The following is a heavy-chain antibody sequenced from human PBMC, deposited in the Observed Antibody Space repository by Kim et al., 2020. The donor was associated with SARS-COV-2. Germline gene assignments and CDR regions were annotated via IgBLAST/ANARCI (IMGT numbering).Heavy chain of an antibody. CDR3: ARGQLLWFPFDY. CDR1: GYTFTSYG. J-gene: IGHJ4*02. CDR2: ISAYNGNP. Sequence: ASVKVSCKASGYTFTSYGISWVRQAPGQGLEWMGWISAYNGNPNYAHKLQGRVTMTTDTSTSTAYMELRSLRSDDTAVYYCARGQLLWFPFDYWGQGTLVTVSS. V-gene: IGHV1-18*04. D-gene: IGHD2-2*01.